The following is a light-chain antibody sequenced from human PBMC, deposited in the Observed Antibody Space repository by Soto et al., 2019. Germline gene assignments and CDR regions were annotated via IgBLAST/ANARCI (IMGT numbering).Light chain of an antibody. CDR3: QQYGTSPRVT. CDR2: DAS. Sequence: EIVLTQSPGTLSLSPGERATLSCRASQSVFSNYLAWYQQKPGQAPRVLIHDASTRATGIPDRFSGSGSGTDFTLTISRPEPEDFAVYYCQQYGTSPRVTFGQGTRLEIK. V-gene: IGKV3-20*01. J-gene: IGKJ5*01. CDR1: QSVFSNY.